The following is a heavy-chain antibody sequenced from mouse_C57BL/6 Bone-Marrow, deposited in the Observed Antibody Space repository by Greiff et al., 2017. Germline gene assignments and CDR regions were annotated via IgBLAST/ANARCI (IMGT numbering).Heavy chain of an antibody. CDR1: GFTFSSSG. CDR3: ARESTIVSTVVYWYFDV. J-gene: IGHJ1*03. Sequence: EVKVVESGGDLVKPGGSLKLSCAASGFTFSSSGMSWVRQPPDKRLEWVATISSGGSYSYYPDSGKGRFPISRDNAKNTLYLHRRSLTSEDPALYDCARESTIVSTVVYWYFDVWGTGTTGTVAS. D-gene: IGHD2-5*01. CDR2: ISSGGSYS. V-gene: IGHV5-6*01.